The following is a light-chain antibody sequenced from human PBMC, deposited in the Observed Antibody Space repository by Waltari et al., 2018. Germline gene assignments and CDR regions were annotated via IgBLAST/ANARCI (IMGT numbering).Light chain of an antibody. CDR2: DVN. CDR1: SSDVGGYNY. CDR3: CSYAGSYIFGV. Sequence: QSALTQPRSVSGSPGQSVTISCTGTSSDVGGYNYVSWYQQHPGKAPKLMIHDVNKRPSGVPGRVSGSKSGNTASLTISGLQAEDEADYYCCSYAGSYIFGVFGGGTKLTVL. V-gene: IGLV2-11*01. J-gene: IGLJ2*01.